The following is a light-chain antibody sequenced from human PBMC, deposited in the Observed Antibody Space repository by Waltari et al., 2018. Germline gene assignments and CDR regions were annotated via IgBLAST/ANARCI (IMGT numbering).Light chain of an antibody. CDR2: DAS. J-gene: IGKJ1*01. CDR3: QNYVRLPAT. Sequence: EIVLTQFPGTLSLSPGERATLACRASQSVGRSLAWYQQKPGQAPRLLIYDASRRATGIPDRFSGSGSGTDFSLTISRLEPEDFAVYYCQNYVRLPATFGQGTKVEI. V-gene: IGKV3-20*01. CDR1: QSVGRS.